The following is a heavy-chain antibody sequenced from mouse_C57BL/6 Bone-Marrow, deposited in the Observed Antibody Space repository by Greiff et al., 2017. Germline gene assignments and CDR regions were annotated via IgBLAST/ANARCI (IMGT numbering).Heavy chain of an antibody. V-gene: IGHV5-17*01. CDR3: SRGVTGNWYFDV. CDR2: ISSGSSTI. Sequence: EVQLVESGGGLVKPGGSLKLSCAASGFTFSDYGLHWVRQAPEKGLEWVAYISSGSSTIYYADTVKGRFTISRDNAKNTLFLQMTSLRSEDTALYYCSRGVTGNWYFDVWGTGTTGTVSS. J-gene: IGHJ1*03. CDR1: GFTFSDYG. D-gene: IGHD2-1*01.